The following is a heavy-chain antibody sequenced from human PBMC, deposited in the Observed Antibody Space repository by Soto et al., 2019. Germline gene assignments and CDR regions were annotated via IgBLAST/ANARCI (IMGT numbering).Heavy chain of an antibody. J-gene: IGHJ5*02. D-gene: IGHD6-6*01. CDR3: ARVLAARRNWFDP. V-gene: IGHV3-11*01. CDR2: MSSSGGTI. CDR1: GFTFSDYY. Sequence: PGGSLRLSRAASGFTFSDYYMTWIHQAPGKGLEWVSYMSSSGGTIYYADSVRGRFTISRDNAKKSLYLQMNSLRAEDTAVYFCARVLAARRNWFDPWGQGTLVTVSS.